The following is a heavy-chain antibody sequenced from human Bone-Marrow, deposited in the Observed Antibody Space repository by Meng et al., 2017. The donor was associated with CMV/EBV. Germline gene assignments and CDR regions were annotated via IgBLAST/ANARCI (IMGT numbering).Heavy chain of an antibody. V-gene: IGHV3-74*01. CDR3: ARDPVVVPAAIGAQITIFGVAYPNWFDP. J-gene: IGHJ5*02. D-gene: IGHD2-2*02. Sequence: GGSLRLSCAASGFTFSSYWMHWVRQAPGKGLVWVSRINSDGSSTSYADSVKGRFTISRDNAKNTLYLQMNSLRAEDTAVYYCARDPVVVPAAIGAQITIFGVAYPNWFDPWGQGTLVTVSS. CDR2: INSDGSST. CDR1: GFTFSSYW.